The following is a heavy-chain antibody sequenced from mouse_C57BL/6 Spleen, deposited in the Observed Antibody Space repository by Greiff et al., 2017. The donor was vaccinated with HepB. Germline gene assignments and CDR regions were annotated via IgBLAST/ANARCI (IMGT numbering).Heavy chain of an antibody. CDR2: ISDGGSYT. J-gene: IGHJ2*01. CDR3: AREAVVAHFDY. CDR1: GFTFSSYA. Sequence: EVQLVESGGGLVKPGGSLKLSCAASGFTFSSYAMSWVRQTPEKRLEWVATISDGGSYTYYPDNVKGRFTISRDNAKNNLYLQMSHLKSEDTAMYYCAREAVVAHFDYWGQGTTLTVSS. D-gene: IGHD1-1*01. V-gene: IGHV5-4*01.